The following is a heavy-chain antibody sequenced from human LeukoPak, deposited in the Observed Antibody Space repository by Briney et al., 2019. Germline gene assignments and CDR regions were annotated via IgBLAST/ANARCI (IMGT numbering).Heavy chain of an antibody. CDR3: AKENIVVVPAANPSGLFDY. V-gene: IGHV3-23*01. Sequence: GGSLRLSCAASGFTFSSYAMSWVRQAPGKGLEWVSAISGSGGSTYYADSVKGRFTISRDNSKNTLYLQMNSLRAEDTAVYYCAKENIVVVPAANPSGLFDYWGQGTLVTVSS. CDR2: ISGSGGST. J-gene: IGHJ4*02. D-gene: IGHD2-2*01. CDR1: GFTFSSYA.